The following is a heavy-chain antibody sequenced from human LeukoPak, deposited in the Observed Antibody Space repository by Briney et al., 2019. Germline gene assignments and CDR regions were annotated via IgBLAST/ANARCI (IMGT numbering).Heavy chain of an antibody. CDR3: ARSRYGDYVFPPLPFDY. V-gene: IGHV4-39*07. J-gene: IGHJ4*02. CDR2: IYYGGST. D-gene: IGHD4-17*01. CDR1: GGSISSSSYY. Sequence: SETLSLTCTVSGGSISSSSYYWGRIRQPPGKGLEWIGSIYYGGSTYYNPSLKSRVTISVDTSKNQFSLKLSSVTAADTAVYYCARSRYGDYVFPPLPFDYWGQGTLVTVSS.